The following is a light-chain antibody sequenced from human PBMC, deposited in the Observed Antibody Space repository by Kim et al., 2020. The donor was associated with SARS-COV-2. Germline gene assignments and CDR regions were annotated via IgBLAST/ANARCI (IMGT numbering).Light chain of an antibody. CDR1: SSNIGNNY. Sequence: QSVLTQPPSVSAAPGQKVTISCSGRSSNIGNNYVSWYQQVPGTVPKLLIYDSDKRPSGIPDRFSGSKSGTSATLGITGLQTGDEADYYCGTWDNSLSAVVFGGGTQPTVL. CDR2: DSD. CDR3: GTWDNSLSAVV. V-gene: IGLV1-51*01. J-gene: IGLJ2*01.